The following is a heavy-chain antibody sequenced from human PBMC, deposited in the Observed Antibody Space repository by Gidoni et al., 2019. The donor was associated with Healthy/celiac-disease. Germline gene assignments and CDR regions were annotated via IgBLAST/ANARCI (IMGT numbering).Heavy chain of an antibody. CDR3: ARADNANFDY. CDR1: GGSISSSSYY. V-gene: IGHV4-39*01. D-gene: IGHD1-1*01. J-gene: IGHJ4*02. Sequence: QLQLQESGPGLVKPSATLSLTCTVPGGSISSSSYYWGWIRQPPGKGLEWIGSIYYSGSTYYNPSLKSRVTISVDTSKNQFSLKLSSVTAADTAVYYCARADNANFDYWGQGTLVTVSS. CDR2: IYYSGST.